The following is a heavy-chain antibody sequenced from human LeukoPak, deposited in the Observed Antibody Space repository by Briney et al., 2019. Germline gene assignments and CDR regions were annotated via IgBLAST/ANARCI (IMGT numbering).Heavy chain of an antibody. D-gene: IGHD3-10*01. V-gene: IGHV3-53*01. CDR3: ARHSGSGLIHP. CDR1: GFTVSVNS. J-gene: IGHJ5*02. Sequence: GGSLRLSCAASGFTVSVNSMIWVRQAPGKGLECVSIIDNGGNTYYPDSAKGRFTISRDNSENTLSLQMNSLRAEDTALYYCARHSGSGLIHPWGQGTLVTVSS. CDR2: IDNGGNT.